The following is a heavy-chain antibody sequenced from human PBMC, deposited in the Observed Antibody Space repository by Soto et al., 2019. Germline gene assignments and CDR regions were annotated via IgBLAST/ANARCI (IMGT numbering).Heavy chain of an antibody. CDR3: VKERADFVTVPHATSGMDV. Sequence: QIQLVQSGGGVVQPGGSLRLSCTASGFSFNKFGMHWVRQTPGKGLEWVASLSYDGNHDFYADSVTGRLIISRDNSKNTLYLQLNTLTVDDTAVYYCVKERADFVTVPHATSGMDVWGPGTTVTVSS. D-gene: IGHD2-15*01. CDR1: GFSFNKFG. J-gene: IGHJ6*02. CDR2: LSYDGNHD. V-gene: IGHV3-30*18.